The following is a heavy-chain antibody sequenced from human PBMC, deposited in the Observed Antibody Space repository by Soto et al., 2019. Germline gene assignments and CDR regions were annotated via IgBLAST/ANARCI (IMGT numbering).Heavy chain of an antibody. CDR1: GGTFSSYT. Sequence: GASVKVSCKASGGTFSSYTISWVRQAPGQGLEWMGRIIPILGIANYAQKFQGRVTITADKSTSTAYMELSSLRSEDTAVYYCARKYIVGAAADAFDIWGQGTMVTVSS. V-gene: IGHV1-69*02. D-gene: IGHD1-26*01. CDR3: ARKYIVGAAADAFDI. CDR2: IIPILGIA. J-gene: IGHJ3*02.